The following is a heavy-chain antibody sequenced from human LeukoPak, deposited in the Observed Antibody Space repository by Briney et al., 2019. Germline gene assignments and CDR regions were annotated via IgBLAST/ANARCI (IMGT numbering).Heavy chain of an antibody. CDR1: GYTFTSYD. CDR3: ARVTSIAARRWFDP. J-gene: IGHJ5*02. Sequence: ASVKVSCKASGYTFTSYDINWVRQATGQGLEWMGWMNPNSGNTGYAQKFQGRVTMTRDTSISTAYMELSRLRFDDTAVYYCARVTSIAARRWFDPWGQGTLVTVSS. V-gene: IGHV1-8*02. D-gene: IGHD6-6*01. CDR2: MNPNSGNT.